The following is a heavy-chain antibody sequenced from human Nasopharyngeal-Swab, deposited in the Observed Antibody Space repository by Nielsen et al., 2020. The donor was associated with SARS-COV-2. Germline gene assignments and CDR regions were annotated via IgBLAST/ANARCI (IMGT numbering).Heavy chain of an antibody. CDR2: IYHSGST. D-gene: IGHD1-26*01. CDR3: ARDVVGVTTTDAFDI. Sequence: TPSLTRSVSGGPISRSNWWSWVRQPQGKGLEWSGEIYHSGSTNYNPSLKSRVTTAVDESKKQFSQKLSSVTAADTAVYFCARDVVGVTTTDAFDIWGQGTMVTVSS. J-gene: IGHJ3*02. V-gene: IGHV4-4*01. CDR1: GGPISRSNW.